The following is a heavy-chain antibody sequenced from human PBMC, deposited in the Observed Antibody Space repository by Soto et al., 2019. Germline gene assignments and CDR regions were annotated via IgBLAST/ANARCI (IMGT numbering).Heavy chain of an antibody. J-gene: IGHJ4*02. V-gene: IGHV4-31*03. CDR3: ARVVITYYFDY. Sequence: QVQLQESGPGLVKPSQTLSLTCTVSGGSISSGGYYWSWIRQHPGKGLEWIGYIYYSGSTYYNPYIKGRVTISVDTSKNQCALKLSSVTAADTAVYYCARVVITYYFDYWGQGTLVTVSS. CDR2: IYYSGST. D-gene: IGHD3-22*01. CDR1: GGSISSGGYY.